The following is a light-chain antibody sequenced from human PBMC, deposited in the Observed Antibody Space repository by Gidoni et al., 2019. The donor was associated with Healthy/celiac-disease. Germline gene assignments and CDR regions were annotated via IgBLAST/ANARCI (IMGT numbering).Light chain of an antibody. CDR3: QQRSNWPSGT. V-gene: IGKV3-11*01. Sequence: EIVLTQSPATLSLSPGERATLSCRASQSVSSYLAWYQQKPGQAPRLLIYDASNRATGIPARFSGSGSGTDFTLTISSLEPEDFAVYYCQQRSNWPSGTFGPXTKVDIK. CDR1: QSVSSY. J-gene: IGKJ3*01. CDR2: DAS.